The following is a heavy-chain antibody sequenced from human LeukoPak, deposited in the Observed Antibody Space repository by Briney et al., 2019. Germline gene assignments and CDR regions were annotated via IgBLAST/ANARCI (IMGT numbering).Heavy chain of an antibody. J-gene: IGHJ6*02. CDR3: AKGGPSEGYYYYGVDV. V-gene: IGHV3-23*01. CDR2: ISGSGGRT. CDR1: GFTFSSDA. D-gene: IGHD2-15*01. Sequence: GGSLRLSCAASGFTFSSDAMSWVRQAPGKGLEWVSAISGSGGRTYYADSVKGRFTISRDNSKTTLYLQMNSLRAEDTAVYYCAKGGPSEGYYYYGVDVSGQGTTVTVSS.